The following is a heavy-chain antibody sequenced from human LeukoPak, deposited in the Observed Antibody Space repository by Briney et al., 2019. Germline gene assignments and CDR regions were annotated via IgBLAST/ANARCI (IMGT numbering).Heavy chain of an antibody. CDR1: GFSFSAYP. CDR2: ISASGDVT. J-gene: IGHJ4*02. CDR3: AKELGYCSGGSCGPFDY. Sequence: PGGSLRLSCAASGFSFSAYPMGWVRQAPGKGLQWLSGISASGDVTFHADRVKGRFAISRDNSKNTLYLQMIGLRAGDTAEYYCAKELGYCSGGSCGPFDYWGQGTLVTVSS. V-gene: IGHV3-23*01. D-gene: IGHD2-15*01.